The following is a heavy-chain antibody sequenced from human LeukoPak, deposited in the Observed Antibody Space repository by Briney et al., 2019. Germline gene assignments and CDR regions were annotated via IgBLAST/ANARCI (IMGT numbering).Heavy chain of an antibody. CDR3: ASGSDDILTGYYTDYFDY. CDR1: GFTFSSYW. Sequence: PGGSLRLSCAASGFTFSSYWMHWVRQAPGKGLVWVSRINSDGSSTSYADSVKARFTISRDNAKNTLYLQMNSLRAEDTAVYYCASGSDDILTGYYTDYFDYWGQGTLVTVSS. D-gene: IGHD3-9*01. V-gene: IGHV3-74*01. J-gene: IGHJ4*02. CDR2: INSDGSST.